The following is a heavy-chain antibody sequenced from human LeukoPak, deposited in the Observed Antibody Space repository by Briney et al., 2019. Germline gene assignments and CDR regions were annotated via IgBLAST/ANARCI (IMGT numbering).Heavy chain of an antibody. CDR2: IYHSGST. D-gene: IGHD6-13*01. CDR3: ARGGAAAGHDY. Sequence: SETLSLTCTVSGGSISSGGYYWSWIRQPPGKGLEWIGYIYHSGSTYYNPSLKSRVTISVDRSKNQFSLKLSSVTAADTAVYYCARGGAAAGHDYWGQGTLVTVSS. V-gene: IGHV4-30-2*01. J-gene: IGHJ4*02. CDR1: GGSISSGGYY.